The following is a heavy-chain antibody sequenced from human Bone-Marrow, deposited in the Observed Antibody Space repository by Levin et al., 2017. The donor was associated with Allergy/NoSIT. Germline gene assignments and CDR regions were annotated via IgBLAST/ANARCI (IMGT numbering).Heavy chain of an antibody. V-gene: IGHV4-30-4*01. Sequence: SCTVSGGSISSGDYYWNWIRQPPGKGLEWIGYIYYSGSTYYNPSLKSRLTMSIDTSKTQFSLKLTSVTAADTAVYYCARHRGYSHGPRFDYWGQGTLVRVSS. CDR1: GGSISSGDYY. CDR3: ARHRGYSHGPRFDY. CDR2: IYYSGST. D-gene: IGHD5-18*01. J-gene: IGHJ4*02.